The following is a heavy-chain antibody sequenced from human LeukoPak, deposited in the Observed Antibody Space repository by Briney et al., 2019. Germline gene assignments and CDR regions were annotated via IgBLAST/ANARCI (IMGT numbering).Heavy chain of an antibody. D-gene: IGHD3-10*02. J-gene: IGHJ4*02. CDR1: GFTFSSYG. V-gene: IGHV3-33*01. CDR2: IWYYGSNK. Sequence: GGSLRLSCSASGFTFSSYGMLWVRQAPGKGLEWVAVIWYYGSNKYYADSVKGRFTISRDNSKNTLYLQMNSLRAEDTAVYYCARDLVLGAFDYWGQGPLVTVSS. CDR3: ARDLVLGAFDY.